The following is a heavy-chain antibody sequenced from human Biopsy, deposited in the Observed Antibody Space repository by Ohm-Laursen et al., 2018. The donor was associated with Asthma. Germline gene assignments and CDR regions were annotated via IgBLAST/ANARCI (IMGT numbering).Heavy chain of an antibody. J-gene: IGHJ4*02. CDR3: ARIPRRSGSYFVDY. V-gene: IGHV4-31*03. CDR1: GDSITSGGCC. D-gene: IGHD3-22*01. CDR2: IHHSGTS. Sequence: TLSLTCIVSGDSITSGGCCWNWIRQHPGKGLEWIGYIHHSGTSYFNPSLNSRVSFSRDTSKNQFSLRLSSVTAADTAMYYCARIPRRSGSYFVDYWGQGTLVTVSS.